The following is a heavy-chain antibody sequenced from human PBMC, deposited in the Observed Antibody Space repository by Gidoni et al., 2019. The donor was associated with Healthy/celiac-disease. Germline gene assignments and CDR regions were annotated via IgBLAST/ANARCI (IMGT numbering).Heavy chain of an antibody. V-gene: IGHV3-23*01. J-gene: IGHJ4*02. Sequence: EVQLLESGGGLVQPGGSLRLSCAASGFTFSSYAMSWVRQAPGKGLEWVSAISGSGGSTYYADSVKGRFTISRDNSKNTLYLQMNSLRAEDTAVYYCAKDVDKYYDFWSGYYTGIDYWGQGTLVTVSS. CDR2: ISGSGGST. D-gene: IGHD3-3*01. CDR1: GFTFSSYA. CDR3: AKDVDKYYDFWSGYYTGIDY.